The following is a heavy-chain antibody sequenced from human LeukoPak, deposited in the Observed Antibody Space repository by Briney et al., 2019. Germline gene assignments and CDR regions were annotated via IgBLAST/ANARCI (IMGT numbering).Heavy chain of an antibody. CDR3: AKSSSGWYLYYFDY. Sequence: PGGSLRLSCAASGFTFSSYAMSWVRQAPGKGLEWVSAVSGSGGSTYYADSVKGRFTISRDNSKNTLYLQMNSLRAEDTAVYYCAKSSSGWYLYYFDYWGQGTLVTVSS. D-gene: IGHD6-19*01. V-gene: IGHV3-23*01. CDR2: VSGSGGST. CDR1: GFTFSSYA. J-gene: IGHJ4*02.